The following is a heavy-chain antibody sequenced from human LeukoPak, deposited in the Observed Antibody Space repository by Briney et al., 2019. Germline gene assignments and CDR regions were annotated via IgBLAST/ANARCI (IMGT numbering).Heavy chain of an antibody. CDR2: MNPNSGNT. CDR3: ALGAVAGTRLAHYFDY. CDR1: GYTFTSYD. J-gene: IGHJ4*02. D-gene: IGHD6-19*01. V-gene: IGHV1-8*01. Sequence: ASVKVSCKASGYTFTSYDINWVRQATGQGLEWMGWMNPNSGNTGYAQKFQGRVTMTRNTSISTAYMELSSLRSDDTAVYYCALGAVAGTRLAHYFDYWGQGTLVTVSS.